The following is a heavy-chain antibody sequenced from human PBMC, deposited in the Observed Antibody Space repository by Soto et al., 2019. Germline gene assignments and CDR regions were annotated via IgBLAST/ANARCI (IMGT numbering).Heavy chain of an antibody. D-gene: IGHD2-15*01. Sequence: SETLSLTCTVSGGSINVYYWSWIRQPPGKGLEWVGYIYNSGSTNYNPSLKSRVTISVDTSKNQFSLKLSSVTSADTAVYYCAREPGYCSGGSCYSGAFDIWGQGTMVTVSS. CDR2: IYNSGST. V-gene: IGHV4-59*01. CDR3: AREPGYCSGGSCYSGAFDI. J-gene: IGHJ3*02. CDR1: GGSINVYY.